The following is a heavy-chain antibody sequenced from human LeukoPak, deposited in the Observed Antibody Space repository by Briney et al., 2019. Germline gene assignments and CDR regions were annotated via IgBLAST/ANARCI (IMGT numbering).Heavy chain of an antibody. J-gene: IGHJ4*02. Sequence: GWSLRLSCAASGFTFSSYNMNWVRQAPGKGLEWVSYISSDSSTIFYADSVKGRFTISRDNVKNSLYLQMNSLRDEDTAVYYCARDEDAFGGQGTLVTVSS. CDR3: ARDEDAF. V-gene: IGHV3-48*02. CDR1: GFTFSSYN. CDR2: ISSDSSTI.